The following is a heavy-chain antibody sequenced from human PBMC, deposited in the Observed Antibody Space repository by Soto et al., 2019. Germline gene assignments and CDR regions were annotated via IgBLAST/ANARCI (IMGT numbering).Heavy chain of an antibody. V-gene: IGHV1-69*01. J-gene: IGHJ2*01. CDR3: ARVGNDDSSGYFNFYWYCDL. D-gene: IGHD3-22*01. Sequence: QVQLVQSGAEVKKPGSSVKVSCKASGGTFSSYAISWVRQAPGQGLEWMGGIIPIFGTANYAQKFQGRVTITADESTSTAYMERSSRRSEDTAVYYCARVGNDDSSGYFNFYWYCDLWGRGTLVTVSS. CDR1: GGTFSSYA. CDR2: IIPIFGTA.